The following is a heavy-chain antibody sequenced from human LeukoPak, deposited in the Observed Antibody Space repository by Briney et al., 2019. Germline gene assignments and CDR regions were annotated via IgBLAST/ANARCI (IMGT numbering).Heavy chain of an antibody. J-gene: IGHJ4*02. Sequence: GGSLRLSCAASGFTFSSYAMHWVRQALGKGLEWVAVISYDGSNKYYADSVKGRFTISRDNSKNTLYLQMNSLRAEDTAVYYCVTAMVSSFDYWGQGTLVTVSS. CDR2: ISYDGSNK. CDR3: VTAMVSSFDY. CDR1: GFTFSSYA. V-gene: IGHV3-30-3*01. D-gene: IGHD3-10*01.